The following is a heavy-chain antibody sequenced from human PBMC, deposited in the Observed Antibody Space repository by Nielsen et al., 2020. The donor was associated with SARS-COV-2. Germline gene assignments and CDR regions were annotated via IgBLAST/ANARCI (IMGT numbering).Heavy chain of an antibody. CDR3: TTAPEQQLANYYYYGMDV. J-gene: IGHJ6*02. D-gene: IGHD6-13*01. CDR2: IKSKTDGGTT. Sequence: VRQAPGKGLEWVGRIKSKTDGGTTDYAAPVKGRFTISRDDSKNTLYLQMNSLKTEDTAVYYCTTAPEQQLANYYYYGMDVWGQGTTVTVSS. V-gene: IGHV3-15*01.